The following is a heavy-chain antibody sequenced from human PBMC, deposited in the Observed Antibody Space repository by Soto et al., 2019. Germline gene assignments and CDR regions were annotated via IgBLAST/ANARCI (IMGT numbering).Heavy chain of an antibody. V-gene: IGHV1-18*04. J-gene: IGHJ6*02. D-gene: IGHD4-4*01. CDR3: ARLGVTTSFYYYTMDV. CDR2: ISAYNGNT. Sequence: ASVKVSCKASGFGLINYGFTWVRQAPGQGLEWMGWISAYNGNTIYAQNLQGRLTMTRDTSTSTAYMELRSLRSDDTAVYYCARLGVTTSFYYYTMDVCGQRHTVTACS. CDR1: GFGLINYG.